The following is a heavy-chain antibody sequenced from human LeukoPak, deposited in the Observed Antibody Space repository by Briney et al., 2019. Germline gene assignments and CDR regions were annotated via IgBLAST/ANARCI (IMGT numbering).Heavy chain of an antibody. D-gene: IGHD5-12*01. CDR3: AKDRGGYALTDAFDI. J-gene: IGHJ3*02. Sequence: GGSLRLSCAASGFTFSSYGMSWVRQAPGKGLEWVSAISGSGGSTYYADSVKGRFTISRDNSKNTLYPQMNSLRAEDTAVYYCAKDRGGYALTDAFDIWGQGTMVTVSS. CDR1: GFTFSSYG. CDR2: ISGSGGST. V-gene: IGHV3-23*01.